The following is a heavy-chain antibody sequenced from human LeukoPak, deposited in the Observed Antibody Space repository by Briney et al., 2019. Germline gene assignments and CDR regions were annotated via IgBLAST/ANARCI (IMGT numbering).Heavy chain of an antibody. J-gene: IGHJ4*02. V-gene: IGHV3-33*01. CDR2: IWYDGSNK. Sequence: GGSLRLSCAASGFPFSSYGIHWVRQAPGKGLEWVAVIWYDGSNKYYADSVKGRFTISRDNSKNTLYLQMNSLRADDTAIYYCARAVGPYDYWGQGTLVTVSS. CDR3: ARAVGPYDY. CDR1: GFPFSSYG.